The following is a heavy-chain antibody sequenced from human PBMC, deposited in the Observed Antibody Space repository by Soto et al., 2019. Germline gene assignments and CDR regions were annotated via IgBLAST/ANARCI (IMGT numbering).Heavy chain of an antibody. CDR2: ISAYNGNT. V-gene: IGHV1-18*04. CDR3: ARDRIAGAGSNRFDP. D-gene: IGHD6-19*01. Sequence: RAAVTVSCKASGYTFTSYGISWVRQAPGQGLEWMGWISAYNGNTNYAQKLQGRVTMTTDTSTSTAYMELRSLRSDDTAVYYCARDRIAGAGSNRFDPWGQGTPVTVSS. J-gene: IGHJ5*02. CDR1: GYTFTSYG.